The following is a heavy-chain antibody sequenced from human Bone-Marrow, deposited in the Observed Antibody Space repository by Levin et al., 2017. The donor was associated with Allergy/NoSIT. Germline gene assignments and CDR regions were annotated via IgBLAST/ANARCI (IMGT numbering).Heavy chain of an antibody. CDR1: SKR. D-gene: IGHD4-17*01. V-gene: IGHV3-21*01. CDR3: ARVGTTVTTVNWFDP. Sequence: SKRMYWVGQAPGKGLEWVSSISSSSSYIYYADSVKGRFTISRDNAKNSLYLQMNSLRAEDTAVYYCARVGTTVTTVNWFDPWGQGTLVTVSS. CDR2: ISSSSSYI. J-gene: IGHJ5*02.